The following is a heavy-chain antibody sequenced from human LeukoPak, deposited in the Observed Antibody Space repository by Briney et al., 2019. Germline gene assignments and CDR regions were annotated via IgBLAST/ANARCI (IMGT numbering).Heavy chain of an antibody. J-gene: IGHJ4*02. D-gene: IGHD6-13*01. CDR3: AKDSGWFRFDY. CDR2: IKQDGSDK. Sequence: GGSLRLSCAASGFTFSTSWMTWGRQAPGKGLEWVANIKQDGSDKYYMDSVKGRFTISRDNAKNSLYLQMNSLRAEDTAVYYCAKDSGWFRFDYWGQGTLVTVSS. V-gene: IGHV3-7*03. CDR1: GFTFSTSW.